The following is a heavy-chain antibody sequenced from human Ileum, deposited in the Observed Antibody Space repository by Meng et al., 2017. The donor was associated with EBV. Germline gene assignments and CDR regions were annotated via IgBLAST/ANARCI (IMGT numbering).Heavy chain of an antibody. D-gene: IGHD2/OR15-2a*01. CDR3: ASGHFDDGCFYYTFDY. V-gene: IGHV6-1*01. Sequence: HSGPVLVKPSHTRSLTCDISEDSVSSNSASWNWIRQPPPRGLGWLGRTYYRYRWYTDYAVSVKGRITINSDTSKNRFSLQLNSVTSEDTAVYYCASGHFDDGCFYYTFDYWGQGTLVTVSS. J-gene: IGHJ4*02. CDR1: EDSVSSNSAS. CDR2: TYYRYRWYT.